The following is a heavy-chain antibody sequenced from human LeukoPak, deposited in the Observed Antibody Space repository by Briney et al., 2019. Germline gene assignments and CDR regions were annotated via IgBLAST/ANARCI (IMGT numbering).Heavy chain of an antibody. CDR3: ASPQTPDGGSYFDY. CDR2: ISGGGGST. CDR1: GFTFSDYY. V-gene: IGHV3-23*01. D-gene: IGHD1-26*01. Sequence: GGSLRLSCAASGFTFSDYYMSWIRQAPGKGLEWVSTISGGGGSTYYADSVKGRFTISRDNSKNTLYLQMNSLRAEDTAVYYCASPQTPDGGSYFDYWGQGTLVTVSS. J-gene: IGHJ4*02.